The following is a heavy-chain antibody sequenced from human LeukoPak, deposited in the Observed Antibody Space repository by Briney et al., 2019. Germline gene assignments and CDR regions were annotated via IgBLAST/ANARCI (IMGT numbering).Heavy chain of an antibody. CDR2: ISYDGSNK. J-gene: IGHJ4*02. V-gene: IGHV3-30*18. Sequence: GGSLRLSCAASGFTFSSYGMHWVRQAPGKGLEWVAVISYDGSNKYYADSVKGRFTISRDNSKNTLYLQMNSLRAEDTAVYYCAKDAQLFDYWGQGTLVTVSS. CDR3: AKDAQLFDY. D-gene: IGHD4-11*01. CDR1: GFTFSSYG.